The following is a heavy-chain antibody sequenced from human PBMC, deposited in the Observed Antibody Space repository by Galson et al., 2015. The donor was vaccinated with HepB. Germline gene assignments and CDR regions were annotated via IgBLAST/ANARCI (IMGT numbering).Heavy chain of an antibody. Sequence: SVKVSCKASGYTFTGYYMHWVRQAPGQGLEWMGRINPNSGGTNYAQKFQGRVTMTRDTSISTAYIELSRLRSDDTAVYYCARGLQVVQGVIYYYYYMDVWGKGTTVTVSS. CDR3: ARGLQVVQGVIYYYYYMDV. V-gene: IGHV1-2*06. D-gene: IGHD3-10*01. CDR1: GYTFTGYY. J-gene: IGHJ6*03. CDR2: INPNSGGT.